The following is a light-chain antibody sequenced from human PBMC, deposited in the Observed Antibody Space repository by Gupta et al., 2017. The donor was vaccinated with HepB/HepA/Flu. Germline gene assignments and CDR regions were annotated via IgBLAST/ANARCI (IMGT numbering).Light chain of an antibody. V-gene: IGKV3-20*01. CDR3: QQYGSSSFT. Sequence: DIVLTQSPGTLSLSPGERATLSCRASQSVSSSYLAWYQQKPGQAPRLLIYGASSRASGIPDRFSGSGSGTDFTLTISRLEPEDFAVYYCQQYGSSSFTFGPGTKVEVK. CDR1: QSVSSSY. CDR2: GAS. J-gene: IGKJ3*01.